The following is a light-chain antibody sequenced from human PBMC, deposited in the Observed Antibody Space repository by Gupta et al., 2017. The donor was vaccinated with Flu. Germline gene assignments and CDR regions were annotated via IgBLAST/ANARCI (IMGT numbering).Light chain of an antibody. CDR3: SSQAGRSSVTWV. V-gene: IGLV2-11*01. J-gene: IGLJ1*01. CDR1: SKDVGAYNR. Sequence: QSAPPLPRSASASARQSATTSCTGTSKDVGAYNRVSWSEQRPGKAPKLILYAVTDRRSGGPDRVSGSNSGNTASLTITGLQADDEADYYCSSQAGRSSVTWVFGTGTTVTVL. CDR2: AVT.